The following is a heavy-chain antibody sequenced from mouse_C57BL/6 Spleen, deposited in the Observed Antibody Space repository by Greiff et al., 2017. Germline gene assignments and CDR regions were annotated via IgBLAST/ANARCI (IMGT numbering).Heavy chain of an antibody. CDR2: IDPNSGGT. Sequence: QVQLQQPGAELVKPGASVKLSCKASGYTFTSYWMHWVKQRPGRGLEWIGRIDPNSGGTKSNEKFKSKATLTVDKPSSTAYMQLSSLTSEDSAVYYCASRADGSSSYAMDYWGQGTSVTVSS. CDR1: GYTFTSYW. V-gene: IGHV1-72*01. J-gene: IGHJ4*01. CDR3: ASRADGSSSYAMDY. D-gene: IGHD1-1*01.